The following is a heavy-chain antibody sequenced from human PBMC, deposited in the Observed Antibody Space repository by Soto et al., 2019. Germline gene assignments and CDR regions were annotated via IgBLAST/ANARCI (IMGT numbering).Heavy chain of an antibody. CDR1: GYTFTSYD. CDR2: MNPNSGNT. D-gene: IGHD3-22*01. V-gene: IGHV1-8*01. CDR3: ARGESSGYWAKGYYFDY. Sequence: QVQLVQSGAEVKKPGASVKVSCKASGYTFTSYDINWVRQATGQGLEWMGWMNPNSGNTGYAQKFQGRVTMTRNTSISTAYMELSSLRSEDTAVYYCARGESSGYWAKGYYFDYWGQGTLVTVSS. J-gene: IGHJ4*02.